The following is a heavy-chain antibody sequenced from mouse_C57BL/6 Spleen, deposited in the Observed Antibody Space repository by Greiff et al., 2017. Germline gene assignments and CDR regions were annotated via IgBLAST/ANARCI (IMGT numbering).Heavy chain of an antibody. Sequence: EVKVVESGGGLVKPGGSLKLSCAASGFTFSDYGMHWVRQAPEKGLEWVAYISSGSSTIYYADTVKGRFTISRDNAKNTLFLQMTSLRSEDTAMYYCARTVTTDFDVWGTGTTVTVSS. D-gene: IGHD2-2*01. J-gene: IGHJ1*03. CDR3: ARTVTTDFDV. V-gene: IGHV5-17*01. CDR2: ISSGSSTI. CDR1: GFTFSDYG.